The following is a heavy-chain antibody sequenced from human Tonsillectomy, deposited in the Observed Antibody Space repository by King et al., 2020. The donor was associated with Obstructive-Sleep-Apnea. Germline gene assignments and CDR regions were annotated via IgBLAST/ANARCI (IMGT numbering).Heavy chain of an antibody. CDR1: GFTFCDYS. D-gene: IGHD6-19*01. Sequence: VQLVESGGGLVQPGRSLRLSCAASGFTFCDYSRHWVRQAPGKGLGWVSGISWNSGSIGYADSVKGRFTISRNNAKNSLYLQMNSLRAEDTALYYCAKDQERDSSGFDYWGQGTLVTVSS. CDR3: AKDQERDSSGFDY. CDR2: ISWNSGSI. J-gene: IGHJ4*02. V-gene: IGHV3-9*01.